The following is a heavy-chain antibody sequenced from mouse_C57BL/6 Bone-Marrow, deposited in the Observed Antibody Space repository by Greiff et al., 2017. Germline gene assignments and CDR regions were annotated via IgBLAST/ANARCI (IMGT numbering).Heavy chain of an antibody. V-gene: IGHV5-6*01. Sequence: EVMLVESGGDLVKPGGSLKLSCAASGFTFSSYGMSWVRQTPDKRLEWVATISSGGSYTYYPDSVKGRFTISRDNAKNTLYLQMSSLKSEDTAMYYCARSTMITTDFDYWGQGTTLTVSS. D-gene: IGHD2-4*01. CDR1: GFTFSSYG. CDR2: ISSGGSYT. J-gene: IGHJ2*01. CDR3: ARSTMITTDFDY.